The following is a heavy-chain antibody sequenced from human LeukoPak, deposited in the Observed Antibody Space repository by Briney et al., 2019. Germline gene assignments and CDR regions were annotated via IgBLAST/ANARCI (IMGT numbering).Heavy chain of an antibody. CDR2: IYYSGST. J-gene: IGHJ5*02. CDR1: GGSISSYY. V-gene: IGHV4-59*01. Sequence: SETLSLTCTASGGSISSYYWTWIRQPPGKGLEWIGYIYYSGSTNYNPSLESRVTISIDTSKNQFSLKLSSVTAADTALYYCARVSYSSSSGRWFDPWGQGTLVTVSS. D-gene: IGHD6-6*01. CDR3: ARVSYSSSSGRWFDP.